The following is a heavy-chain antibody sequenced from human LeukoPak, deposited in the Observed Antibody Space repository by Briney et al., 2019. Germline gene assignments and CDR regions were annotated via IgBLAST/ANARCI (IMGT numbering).Heavy chain of an antibody. V-gene: IGHV4-39*01. CDR1: GGSTSSSNYY. J-gene: IGHJ4*02. CDR3: ARLGAGPTYYDFWSGYSSFYFDY. CDR2: IHYSGNT. Sequence: SETLSPTCTVSGGSTSSSNYYWGWIRQPPGKGLEWIGGIHYSGNTYHNPSLKSRVTISVDTSKNQFSLKLSSVTAADTAVYYCARLGAGPTYYDFWSGYSSFYFDYWGQGTLVTVSS. D-gene: IGHD3-3*01.